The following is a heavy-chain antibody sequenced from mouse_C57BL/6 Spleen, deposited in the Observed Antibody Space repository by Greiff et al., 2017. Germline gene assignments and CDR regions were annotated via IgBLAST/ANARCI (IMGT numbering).Heavy chain of an antibody. J-gene: IGHJ2*01. V-gene: IGHV1-55*01. CDR2: IYPGSGST. CDR3: ARFGGYYFDY. Sequence: VQLQQSGAELVKPGASVKMSCKASGYTFTSYWITWVKQRPGQGLEWIGDIYPGSGSTNYNEKFKSKATLTVATSSSTAYMQLSSLTSEDAAVYYCARFGGYYFDYWGQGTTLTVSS. D-gene: IGHD3-1*01. CDR1: GYTFTSYW.